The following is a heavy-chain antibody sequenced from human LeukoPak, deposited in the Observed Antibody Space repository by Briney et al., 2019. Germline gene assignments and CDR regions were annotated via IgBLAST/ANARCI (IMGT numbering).Heavy chain of an antibody. V-gene: IGHV4-39*01. Sequence: SETLSLTCTVSGGSISSSSYYWGWIRQPPGKGLEWIGNIYYSGDTHYNPSLKSRLTMSVDTSNNQFSLKLRSATAADTAVYYCARRLGSAMYFDYWGQGTQVTVSS. CDR3: ARRLGSAMYFDY. CDR1: GGSISSSSYY. CDR2: IYYSGDT. D-gene: IGHD5-18*01. J-gene: IGHJ4*02.